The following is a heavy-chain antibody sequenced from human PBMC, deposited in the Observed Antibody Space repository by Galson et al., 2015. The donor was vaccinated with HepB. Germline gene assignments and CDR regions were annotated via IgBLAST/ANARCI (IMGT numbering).Heavy chain of an antibody. J-gene: IGHJ4*02. V-gene: IGHV3-30*02. Sequence: SLRLSCAASGFTFNNYGMHWVRQAPGKGLGWVAFIRYDGSSKYYADSVKGRFTISRDNSKNTLYLQMNSLRAEDTAVYYCAKDLIFAAVVNCPIDYWGQGTLVTVSS. D-gene: IGHD4-23*01. CDR1: GFTFNNYG. CDR3: AKDLIFAAVVNCPIDY. CDR2: IRYDGSSK.